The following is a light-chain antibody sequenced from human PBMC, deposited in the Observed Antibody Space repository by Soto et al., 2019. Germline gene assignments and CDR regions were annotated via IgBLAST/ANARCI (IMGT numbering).Light chain of an antibody. CDR1: SSSIGSNY. J-gene: IGLJ1*01. Sequence: QSVLTQPPSASGTPGQRVTISCSGSSSSIGSNYVYWYLQLPGTAPKLLIYTNNQRPSGVPDRFSGSKSGTSASLAISGLRSEDEADYYCAAWDDSLSGYVFGTGTKLTV. V-gene: IGLV1-47*01. CDR3: AAWDDSLSGYV. CDR2: TNN.